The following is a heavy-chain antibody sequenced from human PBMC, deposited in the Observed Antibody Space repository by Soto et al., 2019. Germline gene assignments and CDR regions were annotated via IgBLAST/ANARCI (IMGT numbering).Heavy chain of an antibody. CDR1: GYPFSAFD. V-gene: IGHV1-8*01. CDR3: VRQPGGVATPGDDY. CDR2: MNPDSGDT. J-gene: IGHJ4*02. D-gene: IGHD2-15*01. Sequence: ASVKVSCKASGYPFSAFDINCVRQAGGQGLEWMGWMNPDSGDTAFAQRFQDRITMTRSTSISTAYMELSRLTSDDTAVYFCVRQPGGVATPGDDYWGQGTLVTVSS.